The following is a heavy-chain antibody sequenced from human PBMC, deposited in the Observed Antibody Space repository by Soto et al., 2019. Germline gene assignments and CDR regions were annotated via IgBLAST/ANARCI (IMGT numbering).Heavy chain of an antibody. V-gene: IGHV3-30*18. Sequence: QVQLVESGGGVVQPGRSLRLSCAASGFTFSSYGMHWVRQAPGKGLEWVAVISYDGSNKYYADSVKGRFTISRDNSKNTLYLQMNSLRAEDTAVYYCAKDSAMIVVVSAFQHWGQGTLVTASS. CDR3: AKDSAMIVVVSAFQH. J-gene: IGHJ1*01. D-gene: IGHD3-22*01. CDR2: ISYDGSNK. CDR1: GFTFSSYG.